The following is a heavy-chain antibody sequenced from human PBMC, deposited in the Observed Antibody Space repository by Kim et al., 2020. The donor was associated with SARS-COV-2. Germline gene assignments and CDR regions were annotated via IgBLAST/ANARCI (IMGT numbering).Heavy chain of an antibody. CDR1: GYSFTSYW. D-gene: IGHD3-3*01. CDR2: IDPSDSYT. Sequence: GESLKISCKGSGYSFTSYWISWVRQMPGKGLEWMGRIDPSDSYTNYSPSFQGHVTIPADKSISTAYLQWSSLKASDTAMYYCARTPITIFGVVIHRVDYWGQGTLVTVSS. V-gene: IGHV5-10-1*01. CDR3: ARTPITIFGVVIHRVDY. J-gene: IGHJ4*02.